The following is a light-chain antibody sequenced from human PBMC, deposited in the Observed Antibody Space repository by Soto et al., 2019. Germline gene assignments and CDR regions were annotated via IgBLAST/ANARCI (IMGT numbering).Light chain of an antibody. CDR1: QGVGSP. CDR2: DGS. Sequence: TGPISCPPSQGVGSPLAWYQQTPGQPPRLLIYDGSTLQSGVPTRFSGSGSGTNFTLTISSLEPEDFATYYCQHFCDYPRSFGPGTKVDIK. V-gene: IGKV1D-13*01. CDR3: QHFCDYPRS. J-gene: IGKJ3*01.